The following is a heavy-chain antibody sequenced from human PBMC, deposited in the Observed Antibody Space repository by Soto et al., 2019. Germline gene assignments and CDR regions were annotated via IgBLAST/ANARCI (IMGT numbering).Heavy chain of an antibody. CDR2: ISSNGGST. CDR1: GFTFSRYA. Sequence: GGSLRLSCAASGFTFSRYAMHLVRQAPGKGLEYVSAISSNGGSTYYANSVKGRFTISRDNSKNTLYLQMGSLRAEDMAVYYCARDGGSYYLDYWGQGTLVNVSS. D-gene: IGHD1-26*01. V-gene: IGHV3-64*01. CDR3: ARDGGSYYLDY. J-gene: IGHJ4*02.